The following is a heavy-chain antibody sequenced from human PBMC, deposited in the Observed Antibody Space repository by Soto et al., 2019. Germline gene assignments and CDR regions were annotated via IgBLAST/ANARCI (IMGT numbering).Heavy chain of an antibody. V-gene: IGHV1-8*01. J-gene: IGHJ4*02. CDR1: GYTFTTYD. CDR2: MTPNSGTP. CDR3: ARGRVAARRVLDY. D-gene: IGHD6-6*01. Sequence: QVQLVQSGAEVKKPGASVRVSCKTSGYTFTTYDINWVRQATGQGLEWMGWMTPNSGTPGYTQQFQGKVNMTSNTTISTAYMERSSLRSEDTAVYYCARGRVAARRVLDYWGQGTLVTVSS.